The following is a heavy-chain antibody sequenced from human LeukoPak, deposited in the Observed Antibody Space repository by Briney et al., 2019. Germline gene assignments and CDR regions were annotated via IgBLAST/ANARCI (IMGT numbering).Heavy chain of an antibody. CDR1: GFTFSSYA. V-gene: IGHV3-23*01. CDR3: AKVPYTSFNYYFDY. CDR2: IRGSDGNT. D-gene: IGHD2/OR15-2a*01. J-gene: IGHJ4*02. Sequence: PGGSLRLSCAASGFTFSSYAMSWVRQAPGKGLEWVSAIRGSDGNTYYADSVKGRFTISRDNSKNTLHLQMNSLRAEDTAVYYCAKVPYTSFNYYFDYWGQGTLVTVSS.